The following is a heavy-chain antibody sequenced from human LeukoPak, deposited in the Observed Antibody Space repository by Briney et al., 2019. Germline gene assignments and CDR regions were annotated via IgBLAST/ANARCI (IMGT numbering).Heavy chain of an antibody. CDR3: ARDGTAAGAFDF. CDR1: ALSSSSIS. Sequence: GGSLRLSWAAAALSSSSISIRCDRQAPGKGLEWASSTKSSTSYIYYADSVKGRFAVYRDNAKNSLYLQMDSLRAEDTAFYYCARDGTAAGAFDFWGQGTVVTVSS. D-gene: IGHD6-13*01. J-gene: IGHJ3*01. CDR2: TKSSTSYI. V-gene: IGHV3-21*04.